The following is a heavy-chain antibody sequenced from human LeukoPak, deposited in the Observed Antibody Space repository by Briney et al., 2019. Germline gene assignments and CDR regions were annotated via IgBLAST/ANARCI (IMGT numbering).Heavy chain of an antibody. Sequence: ASVTVSCKASGGTFSSYAISWVRQAPGQGLEWMGGIIPIFGTANYAQKFQGRVTITADESTSTAYMELSSLRSEDTAVYYCARASSGSFTIDYWGQGTLVTVSS. CDR3: ARASSGSFTIDY. V-gene: IGHV1-69*01. CDR2: IIPIFGTA. CDR1: GGTFSSYA. D-gene: IGHD3-10*01. J-gene: IGHJ4*02.